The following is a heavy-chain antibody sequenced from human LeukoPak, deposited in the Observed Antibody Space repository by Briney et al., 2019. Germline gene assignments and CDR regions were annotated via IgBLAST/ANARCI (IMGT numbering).Heavy chain of an antibody. CDR1: GFTVSSNY. V-gene: IGHV3-66*01. J-gene: IGHJ4*02. Sequence: TGGSLRLSCAASGFTVSSNYMSWVRQAPGRGLEWVSVIYSGGSTYYADSVKGRFTISRDNSKNTLFLQMNSLRAEDTAVYYCARDGRTYYYGSGSYYPYYFDYWGQGTLVTVSS. CDR2: IYSGGST. CDR3: ARDGRTYYYGSGSYYPYYFDY. D-gene: IGHD3-10*01.